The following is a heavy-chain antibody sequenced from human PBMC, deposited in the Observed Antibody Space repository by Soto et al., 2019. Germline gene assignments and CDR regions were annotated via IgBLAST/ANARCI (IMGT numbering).Heavy chain of an antibody. Sequence: PGGSLRLSCAASGFTFSSYWMSWVRQAPGKGLEWVANIKQDGSEKYYVDSVKGRFTISRDNAKNSLYLQMNSLRAEDTAVYYCARDPGSGVVVPAAITPFDYWGQGTLVTVSS. CDR1: GFTFSSYW. D-gene: IGHD2-2*01. CDR2: IKQDGSEK. V-gene: IGHV3-7*01. CDR3: ARDPGSGVVVPAAITPFDY. J-gene: IGHJ4*02.